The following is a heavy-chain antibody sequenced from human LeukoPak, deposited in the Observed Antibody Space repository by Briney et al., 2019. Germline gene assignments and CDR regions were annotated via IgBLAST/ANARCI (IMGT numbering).Heavy chain of an antibody. CDR2: ISADGRST. D-gene: IGHD3-16*01. J-gene: IGHJ4*02. CDR3: AKDLGRDGDEIFDY. Sequence: GGSLRLSCAASRFSFSNYAMTWVRQAPGRGLEWVSTISADGRSTHYADSVRGRLTISRDNSKNMLYLQMNSLRAEDTALYYCAKDLGRDGDEIFDYWGQGTLVTVSS. V-gene: IGHV3-23*01. CDR1: RFSFSNYA.